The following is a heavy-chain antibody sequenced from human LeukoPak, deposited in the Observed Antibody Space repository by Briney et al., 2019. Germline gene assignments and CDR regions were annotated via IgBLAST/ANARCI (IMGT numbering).Heavy chain of an antibody. J-gene: IGHJ4*02. CDR3: ASGYGDYFYFDY. D-gene: IGHD4-17*01. V-gene: IGHV5-51*01. Sequence: GGSLRLSCAASGFTFSSYSMNWVRQMPGKGLEWMGIIYPGDSDTRYSPSFQGQVTISADKSISTAYLQWSSLKASDTAMYYCASGYGDYFYFDYWGQGTLVTVSS. CDR2: IYPGDSDT. CDR1: GFTFSSYS.